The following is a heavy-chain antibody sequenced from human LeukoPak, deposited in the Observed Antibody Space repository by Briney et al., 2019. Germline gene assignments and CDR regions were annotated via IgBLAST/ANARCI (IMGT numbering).Heavy chain of an antibody. D-gene: IGHD3-22*01. CDR3: ARRYDSSGYYYVWFDP. CDR1: GGSISSSSYY. V-gene: IGHV4-39*01. CDR2: IYYSGST. Sequence: PSETLSFTCTVSGGSISSSSYYWGWIRQPPGKGLEWIGSIYYSGSTYYNPSLKSRVTISVDTSKNQFSLKLSSVTAADTAVYYCARRYDSSGYYYVWFDPWGQGTLVTVSS. J-gene: IGHJ5*02.